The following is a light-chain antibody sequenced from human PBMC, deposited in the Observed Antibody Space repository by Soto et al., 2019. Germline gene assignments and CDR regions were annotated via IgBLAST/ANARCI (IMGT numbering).Light chain of an antibody. CDR3: QQYNSYPLT. V-gene: IGKV1-5*03. CDR2: KAS. Sequence: DIQMTQSPSTLSASVGDRVTITCLASQTISSWLAWYQQKPGQAPKLRIYKASSLESAVPSRFSPSGSGTEFTLTISGLQPDDFATYYCQQYNSYPLTFGGGTKVDIK. CDR1: QTISSW. J-gene: IGKJ4*01.